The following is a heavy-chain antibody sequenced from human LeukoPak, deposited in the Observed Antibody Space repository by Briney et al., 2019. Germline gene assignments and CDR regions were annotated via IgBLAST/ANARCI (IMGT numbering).Heavy chain of an antibody. D-gene: IGHD6-13*01. V-gene: IGHV3-30*02. CDR1: GFTFSSYG. CDR2: IRYDGSNK. J-gene: IGHJ6*03. Sequence: GGSLRLSCAASGFTFSSYGMHWVRQAPGKGLEWVAFIRYDGSNKYYADSVKGRFTISRDNSKNTLYLQMNSLRAEDTAVYYCARESYRIAAADYYYYYYMDVWGKGTTVTVSS. CDR3: ARESYRIAAADYYYYYYMDV.